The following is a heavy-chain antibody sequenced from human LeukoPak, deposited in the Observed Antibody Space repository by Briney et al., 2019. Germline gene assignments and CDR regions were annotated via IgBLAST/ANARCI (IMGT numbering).Heavy chain of an antibody. V-gene: IGHV3-7*01. D-gene: IGHD2-21*02. CDR3: ARYCGGDCYGMDV. CDR1: GFTFSSYW. J-gene: IGHJ6*02. CDR2: IKQDGSEK. Sequence: GGSLRLSCTASGFTFSSYWMSWVRQAPGKGLEWVANIKQDGSEKDYVDSVKGRFTISRDNPKNSLFLQMNSLRAEDTAVYYCARYCGGDCYGMDVWGQGTTVTVSS.